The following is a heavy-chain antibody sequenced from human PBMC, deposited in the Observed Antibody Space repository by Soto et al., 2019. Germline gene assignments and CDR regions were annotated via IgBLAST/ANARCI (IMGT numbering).Heavy chain of an antibody. V-gene: IGHV3-23*01. CDR1: GFTFSSYA. CDR3: AKDSDYYDSSGYPQPFDY. D-gene: IGHD3-22*01. J-gene: IGHJ4*02. CDR2: ISGSGGST. Sequence: PVGSLRLSCAASGFTFSSYAMSWVRQAPGKGLEWVSAISGSGGSTYYADSVKGRFTISRDNPKNTLYLQMNSLRAEDTAVYYCAKDSDYYDSSGYPQPFDYWGQGTLVTVSS.